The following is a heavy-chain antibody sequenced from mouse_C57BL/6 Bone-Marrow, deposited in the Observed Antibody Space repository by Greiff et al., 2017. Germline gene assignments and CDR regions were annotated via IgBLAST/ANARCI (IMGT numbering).Heavy chain of an antibody. CDR2: IWSDGST. Sequence: QVQLKESGPGLVAPSQSLSITCTVSGFSLTSYGVHWVRQPPGKGLEWLVVIWSDGSTTYNSALKSRLSISKDNSKRQVFLKMNSLQTENTDMYYCARPDYYDYDGYAMDYWGQGTSVTVSA. CDR1: GFSLTSYG. J-gene: IGHJ4*01. V-gene: IGHV2-6*03. CDR3: ARPDYYDYDGYAMDY. D-gene: IGHD2-4*01.